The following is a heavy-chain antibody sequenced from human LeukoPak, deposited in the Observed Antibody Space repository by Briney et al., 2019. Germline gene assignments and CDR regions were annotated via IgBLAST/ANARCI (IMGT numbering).Heavy chain of an antibody. J-gene: IGHJ4*02. D-gene: IGHD3-22*01. V-gene: IGHV1-58*02. CDR3: AAVPDYYDSSGYYFYFDY. CDR2: TVVGSGNT. CDR1: GFTFTSSA. Sequence: SVKVSCKASGFTFTSSAMQWVRQARGQRLEWIGWTVVGSGNTNYAQKFQERVTITRDMSTSTAYMELSSLRSEDTAVYYCAAVPDYYDSSGYYFYFDYWGRGTLVTVSS.